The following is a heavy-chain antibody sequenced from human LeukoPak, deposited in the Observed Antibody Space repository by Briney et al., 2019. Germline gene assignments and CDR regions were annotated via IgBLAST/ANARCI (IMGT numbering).Heavy chain of an antibody. V-gene: IGHV4-39*01. D-gene: IGHD6-13*01. CDR2: TYYSGST. CDR3: ARSLYSSSWAPFDY. CDR1: GGSISSSSYY. Sequence: PSETLSLTCTVSGGSISSSSYYWGWIRQPPGKGLEWIGSTYYSGSTYYNPSLKSRVTISVDTSKNQFSLKLSSVTAADTAVYYCARSLYSSSWAPFDYWGQRTLVTVSS. J-gene: IGHJ4*02.